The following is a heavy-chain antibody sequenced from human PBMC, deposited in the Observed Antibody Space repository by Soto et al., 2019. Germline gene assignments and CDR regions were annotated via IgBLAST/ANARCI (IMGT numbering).Heavy chain of an antibody. CDR2: IKSKTDGGTA. D-gene: IGHD2-15*01. J-gene: IGHJ6*02. CDR1: GFTFSNAW. V-gene: IGHV3-15*07. Sequence: EVQLVESGGGLVKPGGSLRLSCAASGFTFSNAWMNWVRQAPGKGLEWVGRIKSKTDGGTADYAAPVKGRFTISRDDSKNTLYLQTDSLITEDTAVYYCTTQNCSGGSCYSGYYYYGLDVWGQGTTVSVSS. CDR3: TTQNCSGGSCYSGYYYYGLDV.